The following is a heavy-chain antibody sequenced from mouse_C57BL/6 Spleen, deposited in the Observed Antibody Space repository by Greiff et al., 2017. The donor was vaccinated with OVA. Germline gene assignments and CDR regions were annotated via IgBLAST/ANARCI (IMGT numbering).Heavy chain of an antibody. Sequence: EVQLVESGGGLVQPKGSLKLSCAASGFSFNTYAMNWVRQAPGKGLEWVARIRSKSNNYATYYADSVKDRFTISRDDSESMLYLQMNNLKTEDTAMYYCVRAVYDGYYWYFDVWGTGTTVTVSS. CDR2: IRSKSNNYAT. J-gene: IGHJ1*03. D-gene: IGHD2-3*01. V-gene: IGHV10-1*01. CDR1: GFSFNTYA. CDR3: VRAVYDGYYWYFDV.